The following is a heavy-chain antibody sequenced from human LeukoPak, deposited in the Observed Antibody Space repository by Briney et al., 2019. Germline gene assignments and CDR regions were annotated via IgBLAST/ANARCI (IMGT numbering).Heavy chain of an antibody. J-gene: IGHJ6*03. CDR1: GYTFTSYY. D-gene: IGHD3-16*01. CDR3: ARDWGLYYYYMDV. Sequence: RASVKVSRKASGYTFTSYYMHWVRQAPGQGLEWMGIINPSGGSTSYAQKFQGRVTMTRDMSTSTVYMELSSLRSEDTAVYYCARDWGLYYYYMDVWGKGTTVTVSS. CDR2: INPSGGST. V-gene: IGHV1-46*01.